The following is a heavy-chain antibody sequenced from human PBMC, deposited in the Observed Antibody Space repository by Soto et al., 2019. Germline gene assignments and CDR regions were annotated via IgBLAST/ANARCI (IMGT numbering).Heavy chain of an antibody. CDR1: GGTFSSYA. Sequence: SVKVSCKASGGTFSSYAISWVRQAPGQGLEWMGGIIPIFGTANYAQKFQGRVTITADKSTSTAYMELSSLRSEDTAVYYCASTMRFLEWLPTYYYYGMDVWGQGTTVTVSS. D-gene: IGHD3-3*01. V-gene: IGHV1-69*06. J-gene: IGHJ6*02. CDR2: IIPIFGTA. CDR3: ASTMRFLEWLPTYYYYGMDV.